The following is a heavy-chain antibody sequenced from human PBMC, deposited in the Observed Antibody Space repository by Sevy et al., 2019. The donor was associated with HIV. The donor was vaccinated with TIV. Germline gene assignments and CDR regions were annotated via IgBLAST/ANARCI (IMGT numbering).Heavy chain of an antibody. Sequence: SSVKVSCKASGYTFTSYGISWVRQAPGQGLEWMGWISAYNGNTNYAQKLQGRVTMTTDTSTSTAYMELRSLRSDDTAVYYCAREYCSSTSCYTALSVISPYYYYGMDVWGQRTTVTVSS. CDR3: AREYCSSTSCYTALSVISPYYYYGMDV. V-gene: IGHV1-18*01. CDR2: ISAYNGNT. J-gene: IGHJ6*02. CDR1: GYTFTSYG. D-gene: IGHD2-2*02.